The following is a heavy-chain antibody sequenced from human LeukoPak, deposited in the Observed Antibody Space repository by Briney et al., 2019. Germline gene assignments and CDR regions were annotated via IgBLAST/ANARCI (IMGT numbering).Heavy chain of an antibody. CDR2: ISSSSSTI. CDR3: ARGLQGSGSGYFDL. Sequence: PGGSLRLSCAASGFTFSSYSMNWVRQAPGQGLEWVSYISSSSSTIYYADSVKGRFTISRDNAKNSLYLQMNSLRAEDTAVYYCARGLQGSGSGYFDLWGRGTLVAVSS. J-gene: IGHJ2*01. D-gene: IGHD3-10*01. CDR1: GFTFSSYS. V-gene: IGHV3-48*04.